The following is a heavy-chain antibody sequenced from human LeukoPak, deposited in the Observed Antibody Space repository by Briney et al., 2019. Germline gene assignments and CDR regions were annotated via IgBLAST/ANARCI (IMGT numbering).Heavy chain of an antibody. V-gene: IGHV1-69*13. D-gene: IGHD3-3*01. Sequence: SVKVSCKASGGTFSSYAISWVRQAPGQGLEWMGGIIPIFGTANYAQKFQGRVTITADESTSTAYMELGSLRSEDTAVYYCASKSYYDFWSGYEHYYYYGMDVWGQGTTVTVSS. CDR2: IIPIFGTA. CDR1: GGTFSSYA. CDR3: ASKSYYDFWSGYEHYYYYGMDV. J-gene: IGHJ6*02.